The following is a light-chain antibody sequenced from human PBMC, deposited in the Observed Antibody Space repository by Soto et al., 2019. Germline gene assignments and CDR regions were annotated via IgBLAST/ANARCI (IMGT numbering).Light chain of an antibody. J-gene: IGKJ5*01. CDR2: GAS. Sequence: EIVLTQSPGTLSLSPGERATLSCRASQSVSSSYLAWYQQKPGQAPRLLIYGASSRATGIPDRFSGSGSGPVLTLTISRLEPEDFAVYYCQPYGSSSTFGQGTRLEIK. V-gene: IGKV3-20*01. CDR3: QPYGSSST. CDR1: QSVSSSY.